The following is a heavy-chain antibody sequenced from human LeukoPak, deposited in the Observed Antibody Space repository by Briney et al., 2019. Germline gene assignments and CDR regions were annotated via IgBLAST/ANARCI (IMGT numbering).Heavy chain of an antibody. V-gene: IGHV5-51*01. J-gene: IGHJ4*02. CDR1: GYSFTSYW. Sequence: LGKSLKISCKGSGYSFTSYWIGWVRQLPGKGLEWMGIIYPGDSDTRYSPSFQGQVTISADKSISTAYLQWSSLNTSDTAMYYCARYTDHYYFDYWGQGTLVTVPS. D-gene: IGHD1-1*01. CDR2: IYPGDSDT. CDR3: ARYTDHYYFDY.